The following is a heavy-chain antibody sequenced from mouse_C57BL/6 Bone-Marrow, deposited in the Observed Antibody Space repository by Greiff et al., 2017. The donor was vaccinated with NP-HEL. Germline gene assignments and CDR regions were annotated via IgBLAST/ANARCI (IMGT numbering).Heavy chain of an antibody. J-gene: IGHJ1*03. CDR2: ISDGGSYT. Sequence: EVKVEESGGGLVKPGGSLKLSCAASGFTFSSYAMSWVRQTPEKRLEWVATISDGGSYTYYPDNVKGRFTISRDNAKNNLYLQMSHLKSEDTAMYYCARAYGSSYGWYFDVWGTGTTVTVSS. CDR3: ARAYGSSYGWYFDV. V-gene: IGHV5-4*03. D-gene: IGHD1-1*01. CDR1: GFTFSSYA.